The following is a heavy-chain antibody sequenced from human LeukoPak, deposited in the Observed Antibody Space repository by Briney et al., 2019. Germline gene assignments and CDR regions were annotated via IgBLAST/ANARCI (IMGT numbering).Heavy chain of an antibody. V-gene: IGHV3-30*02. CDR1: GFTFSSYG. CDR2: IRYDGSNK. CDR3: AKDQDGSGAFDI. J-gene: IGHJ3*02. Sequence: GGSLRLSCAASGFTFSSYGMDGVRQAPGKGLAWVSFIRYDGSNKFYADSVKGRFTVSRDNSKNTLYLQMNSLRAEDTAVYYCAKDQDGSGAFDIWGQGTMVTVSS.